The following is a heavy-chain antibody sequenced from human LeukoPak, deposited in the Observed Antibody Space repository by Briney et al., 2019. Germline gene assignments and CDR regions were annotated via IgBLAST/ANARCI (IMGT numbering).Heavy chain of an antibody. J-gene: IGHJ6*02. CDR3: VRDVSRRIGMDV. D-gene: IGHD2/OR15-2a*01. CDR1: GFSFNCYT. Sequence: GGSLRLSCLASGFSFNCYTMNWVREAPGKGLEWVSTISPVSSYTWYAESVKGRFTISRDNPKNSLYLQMDSLRAEDTAVYYCVRDVSRRIGMDVWGQGTTVTVSS. V-gene: IGHV3-21*01. CDR2: ISPVSSYT.